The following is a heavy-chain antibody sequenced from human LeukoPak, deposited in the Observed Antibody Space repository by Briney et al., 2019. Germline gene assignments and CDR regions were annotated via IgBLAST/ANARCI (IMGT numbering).Heavy chain of an antibody. CDR3: ARLGRYMAATGTPNFDY. CDR1: GGSISPYL. J-gene: IGHJ4*02. CDR2: IYYNGGT. D-gene: IGHD1-26*01. V-gene: IGHV4-59*08. Sequence: SETLSLTCSVSGGSISPYLWSWIRQPPGEGLEWIGCIYYNGGTNSSPSLKSRVTMSVDSSKNQFSLRLRSVTAADTAVYYCARLGRYMAATGTPNFDYWGQGILVTVSS.